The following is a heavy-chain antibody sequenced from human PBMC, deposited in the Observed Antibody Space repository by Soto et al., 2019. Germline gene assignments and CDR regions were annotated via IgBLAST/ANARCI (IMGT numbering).Heavy chain of an antibody. CDR1: CGSISSYY. CDR2: IYYSGST. J-gene: IGHJ5*02. Sequence: SEALSLTCAVSCGSISSYYWSWIWQPPGKGLEWIGYIYYSGSTNYNPSLKSRVTISVDTSKNQFSLKLSSVTAADTAVYYCARALGYSYGNWFDPWGQGTLVTVSS. V-gene: IGHV4-59*01. D-gene: IGHD5-18*01. CDR3: ARALGYSYGNWFDP.